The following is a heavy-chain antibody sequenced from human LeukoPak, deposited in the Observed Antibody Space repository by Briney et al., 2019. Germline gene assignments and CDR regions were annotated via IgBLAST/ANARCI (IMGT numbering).Heavy chain of an antibody. CDR3: ARDKEIAVALYYFDY. CDR2: ISYDGSNK. D-gene: IGHD6-19*01. Sequence: PGGSLRLSCAASGFTFSSYAMHWVRQAPGKGLEWVAVISYDGSNKYYADSVKGRFTISRGNSKNTLYLQMNSLRAEDTAVYYCARDKEIAVALYYFDYWGQGTLVTVSS. J-gene: IGHJ4*02. V-gene: IGHV3-30-3*01. CDR1: GFTFSSYA.